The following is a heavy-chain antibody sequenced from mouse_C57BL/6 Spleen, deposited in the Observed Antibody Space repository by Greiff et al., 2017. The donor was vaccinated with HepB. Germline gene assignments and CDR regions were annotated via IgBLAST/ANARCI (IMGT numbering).Heavy chain of an antibody. D-gene: IGHD2-4*01. CDR3: TRRDYDYDDGFDY. CDR2: IDPETGGT. CDR1: GYTFTDYE. V-gene: IGHV1-15*01. J-gene: IGHJ2*01. Sequence: QVQLQQSGAELVRPGASVTLSCKASGYTFTDYEMHWVKQTPVHGLEWIGAIDPETGGTAYNQKFKGKAILTADKSSSTAYMELRSLTSEDSAVYYCTRRDYDYDDGFDYWGQGTTLTVSS.